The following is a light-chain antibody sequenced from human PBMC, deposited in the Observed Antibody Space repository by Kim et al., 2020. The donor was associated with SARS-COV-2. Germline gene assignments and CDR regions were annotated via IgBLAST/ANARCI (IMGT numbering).Light chain of an antibody. J-gene: IGLJ2*01. CDR3: RADSRSTLI. Sequence: TICSSSSGSDGGDYDYVYWYHQYTGTALILLMYNVRTRPAGVPVRCSGSKSGDTASITISGPQAEDEADYYCRADSRSTLIFGGGTQLTVL. V-gene: IGLV2-11*03. CDR2: NVR. CDR1: GSDGGDYDY.